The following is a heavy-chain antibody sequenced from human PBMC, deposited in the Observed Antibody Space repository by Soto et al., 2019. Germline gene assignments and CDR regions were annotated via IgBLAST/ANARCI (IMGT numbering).Heavy chain of an antibody. V-gene: IGHV3-48*02. CDR1: GFTFSSYS. J-gene: IGHJ4*02. Sequence: GGSLRLSCAASGFTFSSYSMNWVRQAPGKGLEWVSYISSSSSTIYYADSVKGRFTISRDNAKNSLYLQMNSLRDEDTAVYYCAREAPIVVVKNYFDYWGQGTLVTVSS. CDR2: ISSSSSTI. D-gene: IGHD3-22*01. CDR3: AREAPIVVVKNYFDY.